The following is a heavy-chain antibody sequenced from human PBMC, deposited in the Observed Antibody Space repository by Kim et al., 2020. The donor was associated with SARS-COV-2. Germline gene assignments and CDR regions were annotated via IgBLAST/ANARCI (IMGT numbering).Heavy chain of an antibody. CDR2: IYYSGST. V-gene: IGHV4-31*03. CDR1: GGSISSGGYY. D-gene: IGHD3-22*01. J-gene: IGHJ4*02. CDR3: ARDMDSSGYYFDS. Sequence: SETLSLTCTVSGGSISSGGYYWSWIRQHPGKGLEWIGYIYYSGSTYYNPSLKSRVTISIDPSENQFSLKLTSVTAADTAVYYCARDMDSSGYYFDSWGQGTLVTVSS.